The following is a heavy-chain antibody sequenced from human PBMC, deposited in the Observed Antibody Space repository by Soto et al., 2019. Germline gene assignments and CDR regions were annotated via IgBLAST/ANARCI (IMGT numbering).Heavy chain of an antibody. D-gene: IGHD2-2*01. Sequence: SETLSLTCTFSGGSISSSSYYWGWIRQSPGKGLEWIGSFYHSGSTYYNPSLKSRVTISVDRSKNQFSLKLSSVTAADTAVYYCARVPDRWGQGTLVTVS. CDR3: ARVPDR. J-gene: IGHJ5*02. V-gene: IGHV4-39*07. CDR1: GGSISSSSYY. CDR2: FYHSGST.